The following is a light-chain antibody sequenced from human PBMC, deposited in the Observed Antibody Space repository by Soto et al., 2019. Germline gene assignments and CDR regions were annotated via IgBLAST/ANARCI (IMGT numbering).Light chain of an antibody. CDR2: GAS. J-gene: IGKJ5*01. CDR1: QRVSSGY. CDR3: QQYGSSPPAST. Sequence: EIVLTQSPGTLSLSPGERATLSCRASQRVSSGYLAWYQQKPGQAPRLLIYGASNRATDIPDRFSGRGSGTDFTLTISRLEPEDCAVYYCQQYGSSPPASTFGQGTRLEIK. V-gene: IGKV3-20*01.